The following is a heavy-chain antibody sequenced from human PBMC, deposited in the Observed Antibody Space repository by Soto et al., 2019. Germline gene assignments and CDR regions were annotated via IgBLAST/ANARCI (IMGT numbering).Heavy chain of an antibody. CDR1: GFTFSSYG. CDR2: ISYDGSNK. Sequence: GGALRLSCAASGFTFSSYGIHWVRQAPGKGLEWVAVISYDGSNKYYADSVKGRFTISRDNSKNTLYLQMNSLRAEDTAVYYCAKVYFSGVQKPTDYWGQGTLVTVSS. V-gene: IGHV3-30*18. CDR3: AKVYFSGVQKPTDY. J-gene: IGHJ4*02. D-gene: IGHD2-8*01.